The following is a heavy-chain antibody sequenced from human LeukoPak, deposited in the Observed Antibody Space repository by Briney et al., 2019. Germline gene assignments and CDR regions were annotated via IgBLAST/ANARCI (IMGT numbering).Heavy chain of an antibody. J-gene: IGHJ4*02. CDR2: MNPNSGNT. CDR1: GYTSTSSD. V-gene: IGHV1-8*01. Sequence: ASVKVSCKASGYTSTSSDINWVRQATGQGLEWMGWMNPNSGNTGYAQRLQGRVTLTRNTSISTAYMELSSLRSEDTAVYYCVAVANWGQGTLVTVSS. D-gene: IGHD6-19*01. CDR3: VAVAN.